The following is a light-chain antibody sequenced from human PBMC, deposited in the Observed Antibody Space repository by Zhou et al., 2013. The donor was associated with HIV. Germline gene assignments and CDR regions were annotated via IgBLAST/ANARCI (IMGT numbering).Light chain of an antibody. CDR3: QQYGSSPYT. CDR1: QNINNY. J-gene: IGKJ2*01. V-gene: IGKV3-11*01. Sequence: EIVLTQSPATLSLSPGERATLSCRASQNINNYLAWYQQKPGQAPRLLMHDVSSRATGIPARFSGSGSGTDFTLTISSLEPEDFAVYYCQQYGSSPYTFGQGTKLEIK. CDR2: DVS.